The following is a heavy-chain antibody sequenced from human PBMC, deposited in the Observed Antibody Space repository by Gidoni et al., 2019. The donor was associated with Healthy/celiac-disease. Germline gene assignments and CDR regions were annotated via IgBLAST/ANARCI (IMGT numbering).Heavy chain of an antibody. D-gene: IGHD6-6*01. J-gene: IGHJ6*02. V-gene: IGHV4-39*01. CDR1: GGSISSSSYY. CDR3: ANTFLYSSSFGAGYYGMDV. CDR2: IYYSGST. Sequence: QLQLQESGPGLVKPSETLSLTCTVSGGSISSSSYYWGWIRQPPGKGLEWIGSIYYSGSTYYNPSLKSRVTISVDTSKNQFSLKLSSVTAADTAVYYCANTFLYSSSFGAGYYGMDVWGQGTTVTVSS.